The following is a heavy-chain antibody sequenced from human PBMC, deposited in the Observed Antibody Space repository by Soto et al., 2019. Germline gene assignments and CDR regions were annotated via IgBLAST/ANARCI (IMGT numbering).Heavy chain of an antibody. CDR2: ISSSSGTI. CDR3: ARDQTTVTTARYYYMDV. CDR1: GFTFSSYS. V-gene: IGHV3-48*01. J-gene: IGHJ6*03. D-gene: IGHD4-17*01. Sequence: EVQLVESGGGLVQPGGSLRLSCAASGFTFSSYSMNWVRQAPGKGLEWVSYISSSSGTIYYADSVKGRFTISRDNAKNSLYLQMNSLRAEDTAVYYCARDQTTVTTARYYYMDVWGKGTTVTVSS.